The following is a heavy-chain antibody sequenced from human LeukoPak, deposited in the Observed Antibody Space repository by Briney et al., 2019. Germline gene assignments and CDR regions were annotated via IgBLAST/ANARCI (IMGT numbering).Heavy chain of an antibody. D-gene: IGHD6-6*01. CDR1: GYPISSGYY. CDR3: ARDLGSSSVDDAFDI. Sequence: PSETLSLTCTVSGYPISSGYYWGWIRQPPGKGLEWIGSIYHSGSTYYNPSFKSRVTISVDTSKKQFSLNLSSVTAADTAVYYCARDLGSSSVDDAFDIWGQGTMVTVSS. CDR2: IYHSGST. V-gene: IGHV4-38-2*02. J-gene: IGHJ3*02.